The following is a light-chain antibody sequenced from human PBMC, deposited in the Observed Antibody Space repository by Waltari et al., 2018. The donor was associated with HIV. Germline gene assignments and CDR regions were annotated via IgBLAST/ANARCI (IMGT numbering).Light chain of an antibody. CDR1: DIGSQI. J-gene: IGLJ1*01. CDR2: DDR. Sequence: SYVLTQPPSVPVAPGQTARIACGGHDIGSQIGQWSQQKPGQAPVLVVYDDRDRPSGIPERFSGSNFGSTATLTISRVEAGDEADYYCQVWHRDSEHYVFGTGTKVTVL. CDR3: QVWHRDSEHYV. V-gene: IGLV3-21*02.